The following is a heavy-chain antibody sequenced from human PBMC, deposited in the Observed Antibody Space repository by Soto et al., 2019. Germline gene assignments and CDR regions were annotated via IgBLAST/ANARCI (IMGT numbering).Heavy chain of an antibody. CDR2: IYYGGST. Sequence: SVTRSLNRTICGGSISRSSYYWGWVRQPPGKGLEWIGSIYYGGSTYYNPSLKSRVTISVDTSKNQFSLKLSSVTAADTAVYYCARLRTFIQLNRGYFDYWGQGNLLTVSS. CDR1: GGSISRSSYY. CDR3: ARLRTFIQLNRGYFDY. V-gene: IGHV4-39*01. D-gene: IGHD5-18*01. J-gene: IGHJ4*02.